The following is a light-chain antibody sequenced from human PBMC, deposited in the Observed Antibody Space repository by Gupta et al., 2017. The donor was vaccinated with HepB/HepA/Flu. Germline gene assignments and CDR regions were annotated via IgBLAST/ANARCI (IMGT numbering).Light chain of an antibody. Sequence: QSALTHPASVSGSPGQSITISCTGTSSDVGGYNYVSWYQQHPGKAPKLMIYDVSNRPSGVSNRFSGSKSGNTASLTISGLQAEDEADYYCSSYTSSSGVFGGGTKLTVL. V-gene: IGLV2-14*01. CDR3: SSYTSSSGV. CDR2: DVS. J-gene: IGLJ3*02. CDR1: SSDVGGYNY.